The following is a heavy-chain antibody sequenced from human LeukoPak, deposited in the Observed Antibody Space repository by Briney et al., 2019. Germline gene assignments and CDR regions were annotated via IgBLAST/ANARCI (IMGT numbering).Heavy chain of an antibody. J-gene: IGHJ4*02. CDR2: ISPGDSDA. CDR3: ARRYCSSISCNPYFFDY. Sequence: GESLKISCKGSGYTFNNYYIGWVRQMPGKGLEWMGIISPGDSDARYSPSFQGQVTISADKSISTAYLRWSNLKASDTAIYYCARRYCSSISCNPYFFDYWGQGTLVTVSS. CDR1: GYTFNNYY. D-gene: IGHD2-2*01. V-gene: IGHV5-51*01.